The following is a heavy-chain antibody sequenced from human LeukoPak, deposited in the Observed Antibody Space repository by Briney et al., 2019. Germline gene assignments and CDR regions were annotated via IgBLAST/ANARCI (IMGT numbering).Heavy chain of an antibody. D-gene: IGHD3-22*01. J-gene: IGHJ3*02. Sequence: SETLSLTCAVYGGSFSGYYWSWIRQPPGKGLEWIGEINHSGSTNYNPSLKSRVTISVDTSKNQFSLKLSSVTAADMAVYYCARGGKRITMIVVVMSWAFDIWGQGTMVTVSS. CDR1: GGSFSGYY. CDR2: INHSGST. CDR3: ARGGKRITMIVVVMSWAFDI. V-gene: IGHV4-34*01.